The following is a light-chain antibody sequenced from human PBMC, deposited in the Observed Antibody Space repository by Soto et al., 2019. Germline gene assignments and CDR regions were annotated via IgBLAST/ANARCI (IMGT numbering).Light chain of an antibody. V-gene: IGLV2-14*01. Sequence: QSALTQPASVSGSPGQSIPISCTGTSSDVGVYNYVYWYQQHPGKAPKVLIYEVTNRPSGVSNRFSGFKSGNTASLTISGLQAEDEGDYYCCSFTSNSVYVVGTGTKVTVL. J-gene: IGLJ1*01. CDR2: EVT. CDR1: SSDVGVYNY. CDR3: CSFTSNSVYV.